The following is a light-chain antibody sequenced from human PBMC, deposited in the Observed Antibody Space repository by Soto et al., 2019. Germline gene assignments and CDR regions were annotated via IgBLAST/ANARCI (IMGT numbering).Light chain of an antibody. J-gene: IGLJ3*02. Sequence: QSALTQPRSVSGSPGQSVTISCTGTGSDVGAYNYVSWYQHHPGKAPKLMIYDVSKRPSGVPDRFSGSKSGNTASLTISWLQAEDEADYYCCSYAGTSRVFGGGTKLTV. CDR1: GSDVGAYNY. V-gene: IGLV2-11*01. CDR2: DVS. CDR3: CSYAGTSRV.